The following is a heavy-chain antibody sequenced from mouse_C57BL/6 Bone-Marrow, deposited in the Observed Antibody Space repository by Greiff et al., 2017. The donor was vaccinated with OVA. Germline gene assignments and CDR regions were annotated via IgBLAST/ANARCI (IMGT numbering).Heavy chain of an antibody. V-gene: IGHV5-4*01. CDR1: GFTFSSYA. D-gene: IGHD2-3*01. J-gene: IGHJ2*01. CDR2: ISDGGSYT. Sequence: EVQLVESGGGLVKPGGSLKLSCAASGFTFSSYAMSWVRQTPEKRLEWVATISDGGSYTYYPDNVKGRFTISRDNAKNNLYLQMSHLKSEDTAMYYCARGGDGYYVKDYWGQGTTLTVSS. CDR3: ARGGDGYYVKDY.